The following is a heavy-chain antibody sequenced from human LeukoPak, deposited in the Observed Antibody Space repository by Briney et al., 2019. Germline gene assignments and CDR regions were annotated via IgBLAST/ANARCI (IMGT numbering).Heavy chain of an antibody. D-gene: IGHD6-19*01. Sequence: PSETLSLTCTVSGGSISSSSYYWGWIRQPPGKGLEWIGSIYYSGSTYYNPSLKSRVTISVDTSKNQFSLKLSSVTAADTAVYYCARGRGHYSSGWYPVDNWGQGTLVTVSS. CDR3: ARGRGHYSSGWYPVDN. CDR2: IYYSGST. CDR1: GGSISSSSYY. V-gene: IGHV4-39*07. J-gene: IGHJ4*02.